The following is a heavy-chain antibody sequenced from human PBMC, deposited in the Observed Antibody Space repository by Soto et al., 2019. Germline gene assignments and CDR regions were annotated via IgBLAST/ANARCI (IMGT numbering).Heavy chain of an antibody. D-gene: IGHD4-17*01. V-gene: IGHV4-30-2*01. Sequence: SETLSLTCAVSGGSISSGGYSWSWIRQPPGKGLECIGYIYHSGSTYYNPSLKSRVTMSVDRSKNQFSLKLSSVTAADTAVYYCARAKTTVTTFDYWGQGTLVTVSS. J-gene: IGHJ4*02. CDR3: ARAKTTVTTFDY. CDR1: GGSISSGGYS. CDR2: IYHSGST.